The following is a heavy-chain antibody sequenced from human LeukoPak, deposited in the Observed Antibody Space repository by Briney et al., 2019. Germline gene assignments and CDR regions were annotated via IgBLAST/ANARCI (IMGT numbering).Heavy chain of an antibody. V-gene: IGHV4-39*01. CDR1: GGSISSSSYY. CDR2: IYYSGST. D-gene: IGHD6-6*01. Sequence: SETLSLTCTVSGGSISSSSYYWGWIRQPPGKGLEWIGSIYYSGSTYYNPSLKSRVTISVDTSKNQFSLKLSSVTAADTAVYYCARQVGIAARPLAYYYGMDVWGQGTTVTVSS. CDR3: ARQVGIAARPLAYYYGMDV. J-gene: IGHJ6*02.